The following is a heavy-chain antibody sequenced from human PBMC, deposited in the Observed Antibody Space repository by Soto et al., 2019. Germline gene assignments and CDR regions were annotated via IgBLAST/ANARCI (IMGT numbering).Heavy chain of an antibody. CDR2: LSSDGFGA. V-gene: IGHV3-74*03. D-gene: IGHD3-16*01. CDR1: GLSLSPYW. J-gene: IGHJ4*02. Sequence: PGGSLRLSCAASGLSLSPYWMHWVRQVPGRGLEWVARLSSDGFGAAYADSVKGRFFISRDIARNTVSLQMNSLRADDTAVYYWARDLGGPDYWGRGTSVTVSS. CDR3: ARDLGGPDY.